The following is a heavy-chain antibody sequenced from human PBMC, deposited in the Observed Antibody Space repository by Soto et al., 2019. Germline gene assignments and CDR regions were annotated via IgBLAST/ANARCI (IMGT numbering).Heavy chain of an antibody. CDR1: GGSISSGTW. D-gene: IGHD2-2*01. Sequence: QVQLQESGPGLVKPSGTLSLTCAVSGGSISSGTWWSWVRQSPGRGLEWIGEIYHSGSPNYNPSPTSRVTMSVDKSKNLFSPSLSSVTAADSALYYCARRIPAAPNWFDPWGQGTLVTVSS. CDR2: IYHSGSP. V-gene: IGHV4-4*02. CDR3: ARRIPAAPNWFDP. J-gene: IGHJ5*02.